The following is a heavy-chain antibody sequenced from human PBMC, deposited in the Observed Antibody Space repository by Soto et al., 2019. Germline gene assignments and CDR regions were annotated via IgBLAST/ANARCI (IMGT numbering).Heavy chain of an antibody. J-gene: IGHJ5*02. CDR2: ISAYNGNT. CDR3: ARVVRLKFGVVPFNWFAP. D-gene: IGHD3-3*01. Sequence: ASVKVSCKASVYTFTSYGISWVRQAPGQGLEWMGWISAYNGNTNYAQKLQGRVTMTTDTSTSTAYMELRSLRSDDTAVYYCARVVRLKFGVVPFNWFAPWAQGTLVPVSS. V-gene: IGHV1-18*01. CDR1: VYTFTSYG.